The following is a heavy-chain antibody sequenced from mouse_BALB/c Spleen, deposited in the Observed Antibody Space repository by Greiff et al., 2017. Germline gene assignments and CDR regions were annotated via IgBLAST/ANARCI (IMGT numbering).Heavy chain of an antibody. D-gene: IGHD2-3*01. CDR1: GFNIKDYY. Sequence: EVQLQQSGAELVRSGASVKLSCTASGFNIKDYYMHWVKQRPEQGLEWIGWIDPENGDTDYAPKFQGKATMTADTSSNTAYLQLSSLTSEDTAVYYCNAGDGYYVRFAYWGQGTLVTVSA. CDR3: NAGDGYYVRFAY. CDR2: IDPENGDT. J-gene: IGHJ3*01. V-gene: IGHV14-4*02.